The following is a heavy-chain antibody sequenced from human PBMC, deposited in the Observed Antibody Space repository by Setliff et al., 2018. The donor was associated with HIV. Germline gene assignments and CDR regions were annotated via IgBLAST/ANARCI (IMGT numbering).Heavy chain of an antibody. J-gene: IGHJ6*03. CDR1: GYTFTSYG. V-gene: IGHV1-18*01. CDR3: ARARITMVRGVHRRGDYYCYMDV. D-gene: IGHD3-10*01. Sequence: ASVKVSCKASGYTFTSYGISWVRQAPGQGLEWMGWISAYNGNTNYAQKLQGRVTMTTDTSTSTTYMELRSLRCDDAAVYYCARARITMVRGVHRRGDYYCYMDVWGKGTTVTVSS. CDR2: ISAYNGNT.